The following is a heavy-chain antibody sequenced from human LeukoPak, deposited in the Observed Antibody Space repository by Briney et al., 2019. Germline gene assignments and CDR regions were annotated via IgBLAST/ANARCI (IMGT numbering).Heavy chain of an antibody. V-gene: IGHV1-2*02. CDR1: GYTFTGYY. CDR2: INPNSGGT. CDR3: ARALSRPPLSYFDY. J-gene: IGHJ4*02. Sequence: ASVKVSCKASGYTFTGYYMHWVRQAPGQGLEWMGWINPNSGGTNYAQKLQGRVTMTRDTSISTAYMELSRLRSDDTAVYYCARALSRPPLSYFDYWGQGTLVTVSS. D-gene: IGHD3-16*02.